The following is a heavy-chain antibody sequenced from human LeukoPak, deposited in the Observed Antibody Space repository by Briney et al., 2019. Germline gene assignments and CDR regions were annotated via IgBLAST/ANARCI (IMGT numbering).Heavy chain of an antibody. D-gene: IGHD3-3*01. CDR2: INPDGGNT. Sequence: ASVKVSCKASGFMFTSYLLHWVRQAPGQGLEWMGIINPDGGNTIYAQKIQGRVNMTRDTSTTTFYMELSSLRSDDTAVYYCARSRRTIFGVTIPPHSPMDVWGKGTTVTVSS. CDR3: ARSRRTIFGVTIPPHSPMDV. CDR1: GFMFTSYL. V-gene: IGHV1-46*01. J-gene: IGHJ6*03.